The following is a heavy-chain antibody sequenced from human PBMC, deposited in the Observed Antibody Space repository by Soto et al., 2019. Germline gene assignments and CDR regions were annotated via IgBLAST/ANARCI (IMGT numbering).Heavy chain of an antibody. Sequence: QVPLVESGGGVVQPGRSLRLSCAASGFTFSSYAMHWVRQAPGKGLEWVAVISYDGSNKYYADSVKGRFTISRDNXKXTLYLQMNSLRAEDTAVYYCARIAAALYYYYYGMDVWGQGTTVTVSS. J-gene: IGHJ6*02. V-gene: IGHV3-30-3*01. CDR2: ISYDGSNK. CDR3: ARIAAALYYYYYGMDV. D-gene: IGHD6-13*01. CDR1: GFTFSSYA.